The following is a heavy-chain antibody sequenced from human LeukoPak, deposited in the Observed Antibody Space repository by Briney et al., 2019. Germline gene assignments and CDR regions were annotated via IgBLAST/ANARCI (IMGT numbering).Heavy chain of an antibody. CDR3: ARGRIAARPVANWFDP. D-gene: IGHD6-6*01. Sequence: PSETLSLTCAVYGGSFSGYYWSWIRQPPGKGLEWIGEINHSGSTNYNPSLKSRVTISVDTSKNQFSLKLGSVTAADTAVYYCARGRIAARPVANWFDPWGQGTLVTVSS. CDR1: GGSFSGYY. V-gene: IGHV4-34*01. J-gene: IGHJ5*02. CDR2: INHSGST.